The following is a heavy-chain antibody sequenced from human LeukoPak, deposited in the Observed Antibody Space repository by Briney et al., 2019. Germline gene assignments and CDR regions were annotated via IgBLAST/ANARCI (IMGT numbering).Heavy chain of an antibody. J-gene: IGHJ4*02. V-gene: IGHV3-30*02. CDR2: IRGDGSDQ. CDR1: GFTSDNYD. D-gene: IGHD1-1*01. Sequence: GGSLRLSCAVSGFTSDNYDMHWVRQAPGKGLEWVAFIRGDGSDQYYEDSVKGRFTISRDNSKNTLFLQMNSLRFEDTALYYCANLEDNWGQGTLVTVSS. CDR3: ANLEDN.